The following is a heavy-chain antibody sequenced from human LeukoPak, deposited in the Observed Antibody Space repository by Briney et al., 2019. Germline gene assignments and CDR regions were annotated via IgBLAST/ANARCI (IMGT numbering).Heavy chain of an antibody. D-gene: IGHD4-17*01. CDR1: GFTFDDYG. Sequence: GGSLRLSCAASGFTFDDYGMRWVRQAPGKGLGWVSVINWNGGSTGYADSVKGRFTISRDNAKNSLYLQMNSLRAEDTAVYYCAKVSGDYGDYPMGYWGQGTLVTVSS. J-gene: IGHJ4*02. CDR2: INWNGGST. CDR3: AKVSGDYGDYPMGY. V-gene: IGHV3-20*04.